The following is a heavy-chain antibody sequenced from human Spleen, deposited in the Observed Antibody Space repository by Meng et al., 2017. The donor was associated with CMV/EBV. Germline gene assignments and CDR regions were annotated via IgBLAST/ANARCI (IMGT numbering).Heavy chain of an antibody. V-gene: IGHV1-2*02. CDR3: ARAHYCSSTSCYEDY. J-gene: IGHJ4*02. Sequence: ASVKVSCKASGYTFTGYYMHWVRQAPGQGLEWMGWINPNSGGTNYAQKFQGRVTMIRDTSISTAYMELSRLRSDDTAVYYCARAHYCSSTSCYEDYWGQGTLVTVSS. D-gene: IGHD2-2*01. CDR2: INPNSGGT. CDR1: GYTFTGYY.